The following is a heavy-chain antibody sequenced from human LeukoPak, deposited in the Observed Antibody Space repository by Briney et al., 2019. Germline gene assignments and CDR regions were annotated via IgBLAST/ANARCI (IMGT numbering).Heavy chain of an antibody. D-gene: IGHD3-10*01. J-gene: IGHJ4*02. V-gene: IGHV1-18*01. CDR1: GRTFSSYA. CDR2: ISAYNGNT. Sequence: ASVKVSCKASGRTFSSYAISWVRQAPGQGLEWMGWISAYNGNTNYAQKLQGRVTMTTDTSTSTAYMELRSLRSDDTAVYYCARAGILWFGELHFDYWGQGTLVTVSS. CDR3: ARAGILWFGELHFDY.